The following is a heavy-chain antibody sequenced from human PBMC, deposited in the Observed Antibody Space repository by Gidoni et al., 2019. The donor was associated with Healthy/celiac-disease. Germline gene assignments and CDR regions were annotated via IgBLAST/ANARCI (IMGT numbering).Heavy chain of an antibody. CDR1: GDSVSSNSAA. V-gene: IGHV6-1*01. J-gene: IGHJ6*02. Sequence: QVQLQQSGPGLVKPSQTLSLTCAIPGDSVSSNSAAWNWIRQSPSRGLEWLGRTYYRSKWYNDYAVSVKSRITINPDTSKNQFSLQLNSVTPEDTAVYYCAREGSGIAARHDYYYGMDVWGQGTTVTVSS. CDR2: TYYRSKWYN. CDR3: AREGSGIAARHDYYYGMDV. D-gene: IGHD6-6*01.